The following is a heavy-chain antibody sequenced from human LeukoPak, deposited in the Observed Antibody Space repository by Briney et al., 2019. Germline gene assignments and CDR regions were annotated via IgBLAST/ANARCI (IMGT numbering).Heavy chain of an antibody. Sequence: GGSLRLSCAASAFTFSSHDMHWVRQAPGKGLEWVAFIRYDGSNKYYADSVKGRFTISRDNSKNTLYLQMNSLSAEDTAVYYCARDGAGRHYFDYWGQGTLVTVSS. CDR1: AFTFSSHD. J-gene: IGHJ4*02. CDR3: ARDGAGRHYFDY. CDR2: IRYDGSNK. V-gene: IGHV3-30*02. D-gene: IGHD3-16*01.